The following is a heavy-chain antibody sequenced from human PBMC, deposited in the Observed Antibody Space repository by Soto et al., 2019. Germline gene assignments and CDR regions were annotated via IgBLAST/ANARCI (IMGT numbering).Heavy chain of an antibody. CDR3: ARRDDFRLYYFDY. V-gene: IGHV1-8*01. J-gene: IGHJ4*02. Sequence: QAQLVQSGAEVKKPGASVKVSCKASGYTFTSYDINWVRQATGQGLEWMGWMNPNSGNTGYAQKFPGRVNMTRNTSISTAYMELSSLRSEDTAVYYCARRDDFRLYYFDYWGQGTLVTVSS. CDR1: GYTFTSYD. CDR2: MNPNSGNT. D-gene: IGHD3-3*01.